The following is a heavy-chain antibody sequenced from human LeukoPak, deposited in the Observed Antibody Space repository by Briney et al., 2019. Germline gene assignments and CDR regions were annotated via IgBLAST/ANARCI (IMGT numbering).Heavy chain of an antibody. CDR3: ARRNWNGGYNWFDP. V-gene: IGHV1-18*01. Sequence: GASVKVSCKASGYTFNSYGISWVRQAPGQGLEWMGWISAYNGNTNYAQKLQGRVTMTTDTSTSTAYMELRSLRSDDTAVYYCARRNWNGGYNWFDPWGQGTLVTVSS. D-gene: IGHD1-1*01. CDR2: ISAYNGNT. J-gene: IGHJ5*02. CDR1: GYTFNSYG.